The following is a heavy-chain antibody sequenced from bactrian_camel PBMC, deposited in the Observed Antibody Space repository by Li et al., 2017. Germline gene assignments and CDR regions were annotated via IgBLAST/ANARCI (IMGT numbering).Heavy chain of an antibody. CDR2: KTTSSGST. CDR1: GVTFSTYC. V-gene: IGHV3S1*01. J-gene: IGHJ4*01. CDR3: AAEYVRWPGIPPVPTEFGR. Sequence: QLVESGGGSVEAGGSLRLSCAASGVTFSTYCMAWLRQASGKEREGVAQKTTSSGSTSYADSVKGRFTISQDNAKNMLYLQMGDMNPDDTAMYYCAAEYVRWPGIPPVPTEFGRWGQGTQVTVS. D-gene: IGHD1*01.